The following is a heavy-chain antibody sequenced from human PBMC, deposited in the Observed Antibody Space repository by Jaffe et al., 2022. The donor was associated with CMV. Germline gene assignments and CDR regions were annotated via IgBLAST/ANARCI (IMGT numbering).Heavy chain of an antibody. D-gene: IGHD3-22*01. CDR3: ARSYDSSGYLIFDY. V-gene: IGHV1-3*01. CDR1: GYTFTSYA. CDR2: INAGNGNT. Sequence: QVQLVQSGAEVKKPGASVKVSCKASGYTFTSYAMHWVRQAPGQRLEWMGWINAGNGNTKYSQKFQGRVTITRDTSASTAYMELSSLRSEDTAVYYCARSYDSSGYLIFDYWGQGTLVTVSS. J-gene: IGHJ4*02.